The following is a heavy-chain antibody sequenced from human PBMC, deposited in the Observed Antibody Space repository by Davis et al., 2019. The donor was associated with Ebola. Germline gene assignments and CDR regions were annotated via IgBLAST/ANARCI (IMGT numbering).Heavy chain of an antibody. D-gene: IGHD3-10*01. J-gene: IGHJ4*02. CDR2: VNQDGSIK. CDR1: GFTFSNYW. V-gene: IGHV3-7*03. CDR3: GRYYGNFAFVDY. Sequence: PGGSLRLSCAGSGFTFSNYWMSWVRQAPGKGLEWVANVNQDGSIKNYVDSVRGRFTVSRDNAKNSLSLQMNGLRADDTAVYYCGRYYGNFAFVDYWGQGTLVTVSS.